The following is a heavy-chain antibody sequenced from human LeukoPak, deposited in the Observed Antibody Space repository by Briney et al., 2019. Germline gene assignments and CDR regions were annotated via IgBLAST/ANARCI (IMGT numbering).Heavy chain of an antibody. D-gene: IGHD6-19*01. CDR2: VNPSGGST. Sequence: ASVKVSCKASGYTFASYYMHWVRQAPGQGLEWMGIVNPSGGSTSYAQKFQGRVTMTRDTSTSTVYMELSSLRSEDTAVYYCARDQAGQEYFQHWGQGTLVTVSS. CDR1: GYTFASYY. CDR3: ARDQAGQEYFQH. J-gene: IGHJ1*01. V-gene: IGHV1-46*01.